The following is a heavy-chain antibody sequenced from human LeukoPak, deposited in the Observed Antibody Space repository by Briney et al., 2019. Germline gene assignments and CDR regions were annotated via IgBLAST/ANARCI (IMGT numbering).Heavy chain of an antibody. J-gene: IGHJ4*02. CDR1: GFTLTSYS. V-gene: IGHV3-21*01. CDR3: ARDADSSGYYRHFDY. D-gene: IGHD3-22*01. CDR2: ISSGSSYI. Sequence: GPLRLSCAASGFTLTSYSMNWVRQAPGKGLEWVSSISSGSSYIYYADSVKGRFTISRDNAKNSLYLQMNSLRAEDTAIYYCARDADSSGYYRHFDYWGQGTLVTVSS.